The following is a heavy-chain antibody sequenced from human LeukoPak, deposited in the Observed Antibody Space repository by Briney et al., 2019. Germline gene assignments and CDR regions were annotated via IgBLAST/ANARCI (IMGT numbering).Heavy chain of an antibody. J-gene: IGHJ4*02. D-gene: IGHD3-10*01. Sequence: PGGSLRLSCAASGFTFSSYGMHWVRQAPGKGLEWVSTISNGGANTYYADSVKGRFTTSRDNSKNTLYLQMNSLRAEDTAVYSCAKEYYSGSGTYLYYFDYWGQGTLVTVSS. CDR2: ISNGGANT. CDR1: GFTFSSYG. CDR3: AKEYYSGSGTYLYYFDY. V-gene: IGHV3-23*01.